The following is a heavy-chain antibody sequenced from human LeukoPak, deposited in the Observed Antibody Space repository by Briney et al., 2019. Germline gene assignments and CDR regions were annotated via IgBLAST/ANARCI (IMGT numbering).Heavy chain of an antibody. Sequence: GGSLRLSCAASGFTFSSYAMSWVRQAPGKGLEWVSAISGSGGSTYYADSVKGRFTISRDNAKNSLYLQMNSLRAEDAAVYYCARTSYSGSYSLDYWGQGTLVTVSS. V-gene: IGHV3-23*01. D-gene: IGHD1-26*01. J-gene: IGHJ4*02. CDR2: ISGSGGST. CDR1: GFTFSSYA. CDR3: ARTSYSGSYSLDY.